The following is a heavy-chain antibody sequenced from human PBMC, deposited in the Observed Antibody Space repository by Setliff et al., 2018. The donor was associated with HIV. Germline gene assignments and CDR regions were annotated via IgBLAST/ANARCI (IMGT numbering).Heavy chain of an antibody. CDR3: ARYKWNNWIFGWFDP. J-gene: IGHJ5*02. CDR1: GFTFSSYS. D-gene: IGHD1-20*01. CDR2: ISSSSSYI. V-gene: IGHV3-21*01. Sequence: GGSLRLSCAASGFTFSSYSMNWVRQAPGKGLEWVSFISSSSSYIYYADSVKGRFTISRDNAKNTLYLQMTSLRAEDTAVYYCARYKWNNWIFGWFDPWGQGTQVTVSS.